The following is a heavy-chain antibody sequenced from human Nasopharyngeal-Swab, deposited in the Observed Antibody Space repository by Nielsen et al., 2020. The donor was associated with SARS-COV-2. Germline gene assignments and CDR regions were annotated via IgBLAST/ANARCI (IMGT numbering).Heavy chain of an antibody. Sequence: ASVQVSCKASGYTFTGYYMHWVRQAPAQGLEWMGWINPNSGGTNYAQKFQGWVTMTRDTSISTAYMELSRLRSDDTAVYYCARGYSYGYVYFDYWGQGTLVTVSS. J-gene: IGHJ4*02. V-gene: IGHV1-2*04. CDR1: GYTFTGYY. D-gene: IGHD5-18*01. CDR2: INPNSGGT. CDR3: ARGYSYGYVYFDY.